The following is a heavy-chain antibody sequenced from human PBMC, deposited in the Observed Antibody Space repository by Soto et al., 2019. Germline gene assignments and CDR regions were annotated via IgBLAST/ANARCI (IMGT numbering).Heavy chain of an antibody. D-gene: IGHD2-2*01. J-gene: IGHJ6*02. V-gene: IGHV1-3*01. CDR1: GYTFTSYA. Sequence: ASVKVSCKASGYTFTSYAMHWVRQAPGQRLEWMGWINAGNGNTKYSQKFQGRVTITRDTSASTAYMELSSLRSEDTAVYYCARVGSGPDCSSTSCGYYYYGMDVCGQGTTVTVYS. CDR3: ARVGSGPDCSSTSCGYYYYGMDV. CDR2: INAGNGNT.